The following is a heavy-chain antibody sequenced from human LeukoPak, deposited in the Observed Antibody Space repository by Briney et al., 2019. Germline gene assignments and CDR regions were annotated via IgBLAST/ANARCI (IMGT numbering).Heavy chain of an antibody. V-gene: IGHV5-51*01. CDR3: ARYTYDCSSTSCYSFDP. D-gene: IGHD2-2*02. Sequence: GASLKISCQGSGSSFTSYWIGWVRQLPGKVLEWMEIIYPGDSDTRYSPSFQGQVTISAAKSISTAYLQWSSLKASDTAMYYCARYTYDCSSTSCYSFDPWGQGTLVTVSS. CDR2: IYPGDSDT. J-gene: IGHJ5*02. CDR1: GSSFTSYW.